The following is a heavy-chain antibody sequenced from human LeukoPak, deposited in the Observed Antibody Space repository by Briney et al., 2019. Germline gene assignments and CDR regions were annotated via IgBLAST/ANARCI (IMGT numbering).Heavy chain of an antibody. Sequence: GGSLRLSCAASGFTFDEYAMHWVRQAPGKGLEWVSLVNWDGSSTYYADSVKGRFTISRDNSKNSLYLQMNSLRADDTALYYCAKGPRGIRVNIVYFPHWGQGTLVTVSS. CDR2: VNWDGSST. CDR1: GFTFDEYA. J-gene: IGHJ1*01. CDR3: AKGPRGIRVNIVYFPH. D-gene: IGHD5/OR15-5a*01. V-gene: IGHV3-43D*03.